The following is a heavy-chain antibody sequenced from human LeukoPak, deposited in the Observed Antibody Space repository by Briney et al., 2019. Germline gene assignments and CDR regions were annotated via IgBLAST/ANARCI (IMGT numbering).Heavy chain of an antibody. V-gene: IGHV3-7*01. CDR2: IKEDGSEN. Sequence: GGSLRLSCAASGFTFSRYWMTWVRQAPGKGLEWVANIKEDGSENSYVESVKDRFTISRDNAKNSLYLQLNSLRAEDTAVYFCARQRYSDYWGQGTLVTVSS. CDR1: GFTFSRYW. J-gene: IGHJ4*02. D-gene: IGHD1-1*01. CDR3: ARQRYSDY.